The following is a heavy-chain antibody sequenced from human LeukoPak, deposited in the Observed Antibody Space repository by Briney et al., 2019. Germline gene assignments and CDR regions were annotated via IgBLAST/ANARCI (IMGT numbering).Heavy chain of an antibody. Sequence: GGSLRLSCTASGFTFSTYAMNWVRQAPGKGLEWVSVIIGNAADIAYADSVKGRFTISRDNSKNTLYLQMNSLRVEDTAVYYCAKDRVPDGRYSVDYWGQGTLVTVSS. CDR1: GFTFSTYA. CDR3: AKDRVPDGRYSVDY. CDR2: IIGNAADI. D-gene: IGHD3-16*02. V-gene: IGHV3-23*01. J-gene: IGHJ4*02.